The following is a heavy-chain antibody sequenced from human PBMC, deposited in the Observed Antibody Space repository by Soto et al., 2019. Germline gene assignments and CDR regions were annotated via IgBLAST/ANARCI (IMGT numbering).Heavy chain of an antibody. CDR3: ARVSYDFWSGYYDGYYYYYMDV. CDR1: GGSISSYY. Sequence: PSETLSLTCTASGGSISSYYWSWIRQPPGKGLEWIGYIYYSGSTNYNPSLKSRVTISVDTSKNQFSLKLSSVTAADTAVYYCARVSYDFWSGYYDGYYYYYMDVWGKGTTVTVSS. J-gene: IGHJ6*03. D-gene: IGHD3-3*01. V-gene: IGHV4-59*01. CDR2: IYYSGST.